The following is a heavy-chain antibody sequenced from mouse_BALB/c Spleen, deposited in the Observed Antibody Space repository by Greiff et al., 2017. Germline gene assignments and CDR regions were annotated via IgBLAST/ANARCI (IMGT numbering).Heavy chain of an antibody. V-gene: IGHV3-6*02. CDR3: ARVYYGYGWYFDV. Sequence: ESGPGLVKPSQSLSLTCSVTGYSITSGYYWNWIRQLPGNKLEWMGYISYDGSNNYNPSLKNRISITRDTSKNQFFLKLNSVTTEDTATYYCARVYYGYGWYFDVWGAGTTVTVSS. D-gene: IGHD1-2*01. CDR2: ISYDGSN. J-gene: IGHJ1*01. CDR1: GYSITSGYY.